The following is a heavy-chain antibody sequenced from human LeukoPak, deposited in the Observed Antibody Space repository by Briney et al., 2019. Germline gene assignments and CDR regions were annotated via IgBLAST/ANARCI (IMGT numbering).Heavy chain of an antibody. CDR2: IYRGGST. V-gene: IGHV4-30-2*01. D-gene: IGHD4-17*01. CDR3: ARGDSWATVTYFDY. J-gene: IGHJ4*02. Sequence: TLSLTSTVSDGSISSGGYYWCWIRQPPGKGLELIGYIYRGGSTSYNPSLQSRVTISVDRSKNQFSLKLSSVTAADTAVYYCARGDSWATVTYFDYWGQGTLVAVSS. CDR1: DGSISSGGYY.